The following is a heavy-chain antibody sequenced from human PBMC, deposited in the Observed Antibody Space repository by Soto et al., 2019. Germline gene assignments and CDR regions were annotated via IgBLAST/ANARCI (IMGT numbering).Heavy chain of an antibody. CDR1: GFSFGSYA. J-gene: IGHJ4*02. D-gene: IGHD3-3*01. Sequence: GGSLRLSCAASGFSFGSYALSWVRQAPGKGLEWVSTISGSDGKTFYADSVKGRFSISRDTSQSTLYLQMNSLRADDTAMYYCARWSYLDYWCQGTRVTVFS. CDR2: ISGSDGKT. V-gene: IGHV3-23*01. CDR3: ARWSYLDY.